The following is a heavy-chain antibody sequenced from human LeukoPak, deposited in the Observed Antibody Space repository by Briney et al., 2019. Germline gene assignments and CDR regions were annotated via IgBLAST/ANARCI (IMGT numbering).Heavy chain of an antibody. V-gene: IGHV3-21*01. Sequence: GGSLRLSCAASGLTFSSYSMNSVRQPPGKGLEWVSSISSTSTYISYADSVKGRFTISRDNAKDSLYMQMNRLRAEETAVYYCVRDGEYSTGWYQYWGWGTLVIVSS. CDR2: ISSTSTYI. CDR1: GLTFSSYS. CDR3: VRDGEYSTGWYQY. J-gene: IGHJ4*02. D-gene: IGHD6-19*01.